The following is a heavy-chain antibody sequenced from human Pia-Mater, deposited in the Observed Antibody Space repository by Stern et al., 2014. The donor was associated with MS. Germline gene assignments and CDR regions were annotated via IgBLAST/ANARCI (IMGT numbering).Heavy chain of an antibody. Sequence: VQLLESGAEVKKPGSSVKVSCKASGGTFNVYAINWLRQAPGQGLEWMGGIIPIFGTANYAQKFQGRVTITADESTRTSSMQLSSLRYDDTAVYYCARDGRHTDNYGWDVWGQGTTVTVSS. CDR2: IIPIFGTA. D-gene: IGHD3-9*01. CDR3: ARDGRHTDNYGWDV. J-gene: IGHJ6*02. V-gene: IGHV1-69*01. CDR1: GGTFNVYA.